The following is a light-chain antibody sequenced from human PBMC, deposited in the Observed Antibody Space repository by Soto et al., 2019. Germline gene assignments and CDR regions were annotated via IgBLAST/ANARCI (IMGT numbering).Light chain of an antibody. CDR1: QYINTR. CDR2: QTS. J-gene: IGKJ1*01. CDR3: QQRSNWPPEWT. V-gene: IGKV3D-11*03. Sequence: EIVLPQSPATLSSFPGDRVTLSCRASQYINTRLAWYQHRPGKAPRLLIYQTSLRAAGIPARFSGSGSGKDFTLNISSLEPEEFGVYYGQQRSNWPPEWTGGQGTKVDIK.